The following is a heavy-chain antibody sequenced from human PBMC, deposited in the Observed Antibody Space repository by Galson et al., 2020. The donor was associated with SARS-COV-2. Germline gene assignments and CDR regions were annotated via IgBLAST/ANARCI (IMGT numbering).Heavy chain of an antibody. J-gene: IGHJ4*02. D-gene: IGHD1-26*01. CDR3: ARDHGSWGSGALDY. Sequence: GESLKISCAASGFTFSSYAMHWVRQAPGKGLEWVAVISYDGSNKYYADSVKGRFTISRDNSKNTLYLQMNSLRAEDTAVYYCARDHGSWGSGALDYWGQGTLVTVSS. CDR2: ISYDGSNK. CDR1: GFTFSSYA. V-gene: IGHV3-30*01.